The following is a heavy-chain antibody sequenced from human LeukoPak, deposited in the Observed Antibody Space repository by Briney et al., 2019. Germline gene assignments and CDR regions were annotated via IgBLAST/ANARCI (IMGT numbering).Heavy chain of an antibody. J-gene: IGHJ3*02. CDR3: ARSSGSALDI. Sequence: GGSLRLSCAASGFTFSSYWVNWVRQAPGKGLEWVANTKQDGSEKYYVDSVKGRFTISRDNAKNSLYLQMNSLRAVDTALYYCARSSGSALDIWGQGTMVTVSS. CDR1: GFTFSSYW. D-gene: IGHD6-19*01. CDR2: TKQDGSEK. V-gene: IGHV3-7*05.